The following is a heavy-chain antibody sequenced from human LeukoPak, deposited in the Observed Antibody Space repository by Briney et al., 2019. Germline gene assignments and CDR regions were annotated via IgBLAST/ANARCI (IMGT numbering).Heavy chain of an antibody. D-gene: IGHD3-22*01. J-gene: IGHJ4*02. V-gene: IGHV4-4*07. CDR3: ARDSVDSSGFFYFDY. Sequence: PSETLSLTCTVSGGSISSYYWSWIRQPAGKGLEWIGRIYTSGSTNYNPSLKSRVTMSVDTSKNQFSLKLSSVTAADTAVYYCARDSVDSSGFFYFDYWRQGTLVTVSS. CDR1: GGSISSYY. CDR2: IYTSGST.